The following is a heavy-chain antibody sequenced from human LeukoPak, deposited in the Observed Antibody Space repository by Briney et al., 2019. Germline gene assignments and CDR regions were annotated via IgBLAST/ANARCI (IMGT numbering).Heavy chain of an antibody. Sequence: SETLSLTCTVSSGSINSGSYYWTWIRQPPGKGLEWIGYVDHTGSTKFNPSLNGRVSISRDTSNNFFSLRLRSVTAADTAVYFCARERVSSSTWYSTYYYFFYMDFWGKGTTVTVSS. J-gene: IGHJ6*03. CDR2: VDHTGST. CDR1: SGSINSGSYY. V-gene: IGHV4-61*03. D-gene: IGHD4-11*01. CDR3: ARERVSSSTWYSTYYYFFYMDF.